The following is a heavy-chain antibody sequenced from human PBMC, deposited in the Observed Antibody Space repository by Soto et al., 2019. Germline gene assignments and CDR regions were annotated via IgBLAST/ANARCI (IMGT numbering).Heavy chain of an antibody. CDR1: GFTFSNFA. Sequence: EVQLLESGGALVQPGGSLSLTCAASGFTFSNFAIHWVRQAPGKGLEWVSGISGSGRSTYYADSAKGRFTISRDNSRNTVFLQMTILRAEDTAFYYCSKVHLRGLVITPCVSWGLGALVTVSS. V-gene: IGHV3-23*01. J-gene: IGHJ4*02. D-gene: IGHD3-9*01. CDR3: SKVHLRGLVITPCVS. CDR2: ISGSGRST.